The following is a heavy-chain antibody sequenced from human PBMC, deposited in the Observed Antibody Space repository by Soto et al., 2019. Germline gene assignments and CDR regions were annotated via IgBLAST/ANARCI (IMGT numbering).Heavy chain of an antibody. J-gene: IGHJ3*02. CDR3: ARGVYGSGNYYTGPSAFDI. D-gene: IGHD3-10*01. V-gene: IGHV1-69*06. CDR1: GGTLSDHG. Sequence: QVQLEQSGAEVKKPGSSVKVSCKASGGTLSDHGVAWLRQAPGQGLEWMGGTIPVFNTAKYARKFQGRVTVTADKFTNIAYMELGSLRSEDTAFYFCARGVYGSGNYYTGPSAFDIWGQGTMVIVSS. CDR2: TIPVFNTA.